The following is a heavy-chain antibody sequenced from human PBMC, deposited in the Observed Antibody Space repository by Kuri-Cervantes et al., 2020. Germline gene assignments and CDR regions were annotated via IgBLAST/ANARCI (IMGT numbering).Heavy chain of an antibody. Sequence: ASVKVSCKASGYTFTSYYMHWVRQAPGQGLEWMGIINPSGGSTSYAQKFQGRVTMTRDTSTSTVYMELSSLRSEDTAVYYCARTIPAAFGYYYYYMDVWGKGTTVTVSS. CDR3: ARTIPAAFGYYYYYMDV. V-gene: IGHV1-46*01. D-gene: IGHD2-2*01. CDR1: GYTFTSYY. CDR2: INPSGGST. J-gene: IGHJ6*03.